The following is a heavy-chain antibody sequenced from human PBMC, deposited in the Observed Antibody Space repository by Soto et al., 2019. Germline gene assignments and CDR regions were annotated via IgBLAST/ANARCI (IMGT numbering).Heavy chain of an antibody. Sequence: QVQLVQSGAEVKKPGSSVKVSCKASRGTFSSYTISWVRQAPGQGLEWMGRIIPILGIANYAQKFQGRVTITADKSTSTAYMELSSLRSEDTAVYYCARDLYTEGDWYFDLWGRGTLVTVSS. J-gene: IGHJ2*01. CDR3: ARDLYTEGDWYFDL. CDR2: IIPILGIA. D-gene: IGHD4-4*01. V-gene: IGHV1-69*08. CDR1: RGTFSSYT.